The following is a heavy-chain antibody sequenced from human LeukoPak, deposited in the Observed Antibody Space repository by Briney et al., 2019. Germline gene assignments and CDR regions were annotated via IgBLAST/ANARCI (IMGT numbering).Heavy chain of an antibody. V-gene: IGHV4-38-2*02. D-gene: IGHD3-22*01. J-gene: IGHJ4*02. CDR2: IYHSGST. CDR3: ARHHDTPTGFDY. CDR1: GYSISSGYY. Sequence: SETLSLTCTVSGYSISSGYYWGWIRQPPGKGLEWIGSIYHSGSTYYNPSLKSRVTISVDTSKNQFSLKLSSVTAADTAVYYCARHHDTPTGFDYWGQGTLVTVSS.